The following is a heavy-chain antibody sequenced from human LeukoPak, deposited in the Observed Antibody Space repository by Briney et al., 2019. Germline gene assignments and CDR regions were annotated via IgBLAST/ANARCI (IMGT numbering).Heavy chain of an antibody. Sequence: SETLSLTCTVSGGSISSSSYYWGWIRQPPGKGLEWIGNIYYSGSTYYNPSLKSRVTISLDTSENQMSLELSSVTAADTAVYYCARVASNWYEDYYYYMDVWGKGTTVTVSS. CDR1: GGSISSSSYY. D-gene: IGHD6-13*01. V-gene: IGHV4-39*07. CDR3: ARVASNWYEDYYYYMDV. CDR2: IYYSGST. J-gene: IGHJ6*03.